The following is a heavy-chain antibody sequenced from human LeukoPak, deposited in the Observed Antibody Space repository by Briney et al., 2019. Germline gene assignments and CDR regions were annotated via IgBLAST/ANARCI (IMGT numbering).Heavy chain of an antibody. CDR3: AKGTLKTTGIFDY. Sequence: GGSLRLSCAASGFTFSSSAMSWVRQAPGKGLEWVSAISGSGGSTYYADSVKGRFTISRDNSKNILYLQMSGLRAEDTAVYYCAKGTLKTTGIFDYWGQGTLVTVSS. CDR2: ISGSGGST. CDR1: GFTFSSSA. D-gene: IGHD4-17*01. V-gene: IGHV3-23*01. J-gene: IGHJ4*02.